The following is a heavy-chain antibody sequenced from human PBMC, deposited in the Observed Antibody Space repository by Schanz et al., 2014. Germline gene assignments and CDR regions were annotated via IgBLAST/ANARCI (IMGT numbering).Heavy chain of an antibody. CDR2: ISYDGRHK. V-gene: IGHV3-30*03. J-gene: IGHJ6*02. CDR3: VREGSSSPDCCYYNGMDV. D-gene: IGHD6-6*01. CDR1: GYTVSSNY. Sequence: VQLVESGGGLIQPGGSLRLSCAASGYTVSSNYMSWVRQAPGKGLEWVAIISYDGRHKNYADSVKGRFTISRDNSKNTLHLQMNSLRAEDTAVYYCVREGSSSPDCCYYNGMDVWGQGTTVTVSS.